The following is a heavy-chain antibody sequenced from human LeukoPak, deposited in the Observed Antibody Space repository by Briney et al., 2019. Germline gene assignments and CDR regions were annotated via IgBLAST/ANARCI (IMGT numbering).Heavy chain of an antibody. CDR1: GGSISFYY. CDR2: IYYSGST. V-gene: IGHV4-59*08. D-gene: IGHD3-10*01. CDR3: ARGWGGSGNSYNNDAFDI. Sequence: PSETLSLTCTVSGGSISFYYWSWIRQPPGKGLEWIGYIYYSGSTNYNPSLKSRVTISLDTSKNQFSLKLSSVTAADTAVYYCARGWGGSGNSYNNDAFDIWGQGTMVTVSS. J-gene: IGHJ3*02.